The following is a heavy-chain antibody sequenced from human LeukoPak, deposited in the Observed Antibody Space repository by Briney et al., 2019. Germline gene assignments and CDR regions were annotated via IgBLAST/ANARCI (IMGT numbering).Heavy chain of an antibody. V-gene: IGHV3-7*03. J-gene: IGHJ5*02. CDR1: GFTFSSYW. Sequence: PGGSLRLSCAASGFTFSSYWMSWVRQAPGKGLEWVANIKQDGSEKYYVDSVKGRFTISRDNAKNSVYLQMSSLRAEDTALYYCARDPFCSSTAGCYFEDWFDPWGPGTLVTVSS. D-gene: IGHD2-2*01. CDR2: IKQDGSEK. CDR3: ARDPFCSSTAGCYFEDWFDP.